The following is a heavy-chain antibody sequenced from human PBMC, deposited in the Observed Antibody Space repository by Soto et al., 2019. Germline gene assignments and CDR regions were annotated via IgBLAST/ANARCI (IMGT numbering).Heavy chain of an antibody. D-gene: IGHD6-25*01. V-gene: IGHV3-23*01. J-gene: IGHJ5*02. CDR2: ISGSGGGT. CDR1: GFTFASYT. Sequence: EVQLLESGGGLIQPGGSLRLSCAASGFTFASYTMTWVRQAPGKGLEWVSAISGSGGGTYYADCVKGRFTISRDNSKNPVYMQKSGLRAEDTGICCSAKVAYSSATGWFDPWGQGTLVTVSS. CDR3: AKVAYSSATGWFDP.